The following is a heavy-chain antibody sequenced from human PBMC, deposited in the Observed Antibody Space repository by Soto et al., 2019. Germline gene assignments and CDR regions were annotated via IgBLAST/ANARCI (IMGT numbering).Heavy chain of an antibody. CDR3: AAWRSFWSGYYIGGWFDP. J-gene: IGHJ5*02. Sequence: SPTLSLTCAISGDSVSSNSAAWNWIRQSPSRGLEWLGRTYYRSKWYNDYAVSVKSRITINPDTSKNHFYLQLNSVTPEDTAVYYCAAWRSFWSGYYIGGWFDPWGQGTLVTVSS. CDR2: TYYRSKWYN. V-gene: IGHV6-1*01. D-gene: IGHD3-3*01. CDR1: GDSVSSNSAA.